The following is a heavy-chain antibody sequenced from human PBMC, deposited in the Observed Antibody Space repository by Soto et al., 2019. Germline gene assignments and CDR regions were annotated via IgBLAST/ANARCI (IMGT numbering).Heavy chain of an antibody. CDR3: ARSPLGYDYVRQTWREVGDSFDI. Sequence: SETLSLTCAIYGASLGGFHWTWLRQAPGKGLEWIGELIHGGSTNYNPSLKSRVSFSLDTSKNQFSLHLMSVTAADTVVYYCARSPLGYDYVRQTWREVGDSFDIWGRGTMVTVSS. CDR1: GASLGGFH. J-gene: IGHJ3*02. CDR2: LIHGGST. D-gene: IGHD3-16*01. V-gene: IGHV4-34*12.